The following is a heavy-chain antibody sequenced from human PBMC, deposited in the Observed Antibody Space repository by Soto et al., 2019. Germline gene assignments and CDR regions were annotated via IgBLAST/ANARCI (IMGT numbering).Heavy chain of an antibody. CDR1: GYSFTKYY. CDR2: INPSSGDT. V-gene: IGHV1-46*01. J-gene: IGHJ5*02. D-gene: IGHD1-26*01. CDR3: ARVALSGGGWLDP. Sequence: QVQLVQSGAEVKTPGASVNVSCKASGYSFTKYYLHWVRQAPGQGLEWMAIINPSSGDTTYAQKFQGSVTVTSYTSTRTVYMELRSLTSEDTAIYYCARVALSGGGWLDPWGQGTLVTVSS.